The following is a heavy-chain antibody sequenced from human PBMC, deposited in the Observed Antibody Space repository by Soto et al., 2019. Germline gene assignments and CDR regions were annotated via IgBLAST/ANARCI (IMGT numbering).Heavy chain of an antibody. J-gene: IGHJ3*01. D-gene: IGHD1-26*01. CDR3: AREGSGRGGFEL. CDR1: GFTFSNNW. Sequence: PAGSLRLSCAASGFTFSNNWMTWVRQAPGKGLEWVANIKQLGSEKNYVDSVKGRFTISRDDAKNLLYLQMNSLRGEDTAVYYCAREGSGRGGFELWGQGTMVTVSS. V-gene: IGHV3-7*01. CDR2: IKQLGSEK.